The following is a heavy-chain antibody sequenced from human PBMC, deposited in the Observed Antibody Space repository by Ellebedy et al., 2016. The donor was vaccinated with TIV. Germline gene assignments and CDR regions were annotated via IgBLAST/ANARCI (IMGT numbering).Heavy chain of an antibody. CDR2: ITTDGTNQ. CDR1: GFTFSIYG. Sequence: GESLKISCVASGFTFSIYGMHWVRQAPGKGPEWVTFITTDGTNQYYTDSVKGRFTISRDNSKNTLYLQMNSLRPEDTAVYYCARDIEVATSFWGPWGQGTLVTVSS. J-gene: IGHJ5*02. CDR3: ARDIEVATSFWGP. D-gene: IGHD5-24*01. V-gene: IGHV3-30*03.